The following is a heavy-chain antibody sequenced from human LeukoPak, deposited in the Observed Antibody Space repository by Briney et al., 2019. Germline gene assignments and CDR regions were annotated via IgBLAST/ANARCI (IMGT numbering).Heavy chain of an antibody. CDR2: VNLQGST. Sequence: SSETLSLTCGVSGGSITNTNYWTWVRQPPGKGLGWIGEVNLQGSTNYNPSLMGRVAIAVDTSENHISLQLTSVTAADTAVYYCAREGGPYRPLDYSGQGTLVTVSS. CDR1: GGSITNTNY. CDR3: AREGGPYRPLDY. V-gene: IGHV4-4*02. J-gene: IGHJ4*02.